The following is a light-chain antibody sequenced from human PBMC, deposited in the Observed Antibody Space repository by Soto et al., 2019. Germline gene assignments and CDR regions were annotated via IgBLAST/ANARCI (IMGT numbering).Light chain of an antibody. J-gene: IGKJ1*01. Sequence: EIVLTQSPGTLSLSPWERATLSCRASQSVSSSYLAWYQQKPGQAPRLLIYGASTRAAIIPARFSGSGSGTEFTLTISSLQADDYATFYCQQYHTDWTFGQGTKVDIK. CDR3: QQYHTDWT. CDR1: QSVSSSY. V-gene: IGKV3D-7*01. CDR2: GAS.